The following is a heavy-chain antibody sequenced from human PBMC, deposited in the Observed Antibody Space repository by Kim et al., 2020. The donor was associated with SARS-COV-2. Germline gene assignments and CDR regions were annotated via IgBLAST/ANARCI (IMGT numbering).Heavy chain of an antibody. CDR3: ARDTGSASLWYFDL. V-gene: IGHV3-48*02. D-gene: IGHD3-10*01. CDR2: ITSSSNRI. J-gene: IGHJ2*01. Sequence: GGSLRLSCAASRFTFTSYDMNWVRQAPGKGLEWISFITSSSNRIHYADSVKGRFTISRDNAKNSLYLQMNSLRDEDTAVYYCARDTGSASLWYFDLWGRGTLVTVSS. CDR1: RFTFTSYD.